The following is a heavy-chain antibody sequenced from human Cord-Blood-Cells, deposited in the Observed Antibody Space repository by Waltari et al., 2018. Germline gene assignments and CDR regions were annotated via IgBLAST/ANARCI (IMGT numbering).Heavy chain of an antibody. CDR1: GFTFSSSG. V-gene: IGHV3-33*01. J-gene: IGHJ2*01. CDR2: IWYDGSNK. Sequence: QVQLVESGGGVVQPGRSLRLSCAASGFTFSSSGMHWVRQAPGKGLEWVAVIWYDGSNKYYADSVKGRFTISRDNSKNTLYLQMNSLRAEDTAVYYCARDKGPWYFDLWGRGTLVTVSS. CDR3: ARDKGPWYFDL.